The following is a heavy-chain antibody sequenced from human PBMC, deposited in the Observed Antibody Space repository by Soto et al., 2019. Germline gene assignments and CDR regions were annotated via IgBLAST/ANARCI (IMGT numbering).Heavy chain of an antibody. CDR1: GFSLSTSGVG. J-gene: IGHJ4*02. D-gene: IGHD4-17*01. CDR2: IYWDDDK. V-gene: IGHV2-5*02. CDR3: AHSLAASNYGDYEHMNSFDY. Sequence: QITLKESGPTLVKPTQTLTLTCTFSGFSLSTSGVGVGWIRQPPGKALEWLALIYWDDDKRYSASLKSRLTITKHTSKRQGIITMTIMDPEDQATYYCAHSLAASNYGDYEHMNSFDYWGQGTLVTVSS.